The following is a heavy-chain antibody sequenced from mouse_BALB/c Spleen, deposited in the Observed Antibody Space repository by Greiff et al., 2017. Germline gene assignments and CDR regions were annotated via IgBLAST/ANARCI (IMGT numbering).Heavy chain of an antibody. CDR1: GFTFSSYA. V-gene: IGHV5-6-5*01. J-gene: IGHJ1*01. CDR2: ISSGGST. D-gene: IGHD2-3*01. Sequence: DVMLVESGGGLVKPGGSLKLSCAASGFTFSSYAMSWVRQTPEKRLEWVASISSGGSTYYPDSVKGRFTISRDNARNILYLQMSSLRSEDTAMYYCARDGYYVDWYFDVWGAGTTVTVSS. CDR3: ARDGYYVDWYFDV.